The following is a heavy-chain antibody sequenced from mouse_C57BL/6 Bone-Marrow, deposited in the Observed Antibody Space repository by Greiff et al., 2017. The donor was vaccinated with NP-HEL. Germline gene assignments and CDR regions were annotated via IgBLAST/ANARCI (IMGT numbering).Heavy chain of an antibody. V-gene: IGHV14-3*01. J-gene: IGHJ1*03. Sequence: VQLKESVAELVRPGASVKLSCTASGFNIKNTYMHWVKQRPEQGLEWIGRIDPANGNTKYAPKFQGKATITADTTSNTAYLQLSRLTSDDTAIYYCARDSYYYGSSWWYFDVWGTGTTVTVSS. D-gene: IGHD1-1*01. CDR2: IDPANGNT. CDR1: GFNIKNTY. CDR3: ARDSYYYGSSWWYFDV.